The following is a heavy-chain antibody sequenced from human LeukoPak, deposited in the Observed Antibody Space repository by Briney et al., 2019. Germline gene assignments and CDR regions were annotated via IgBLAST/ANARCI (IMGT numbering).Heavy chain of an antibody. V-gene: IGHV3-49*04. CDR1: GFTFSSYA. Sequence: GGSLRLSCAASGFTFSSYAMSWVRQAPGKGLEWVGLIRSKAYGGTTDYAASVKGRFNISRDDSKSIAYLQMNSLKTEDTAVYYCTRIVSGGNSGDWGQGTLVTVSS. CDR2: IRSKAYGGTT. J-gene: IGHJ4*02. D-gene: IGHD4-23*01. CDR3: TRIVSGGNSGD.